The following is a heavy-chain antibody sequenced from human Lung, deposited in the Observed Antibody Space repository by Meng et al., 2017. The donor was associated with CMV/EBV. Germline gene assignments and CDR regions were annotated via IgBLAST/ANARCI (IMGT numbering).Heavy chain of an antibody. CDR2: INNDESRK. Sequence: GESLKISCAASGFTFSRYWMHWARQAPGKGLVWVPRINNDESRKTYADSVKGRFTISRDSAKNTLYLQMNSLRAEDTAVYYCARERFDYGDYGLDYWGQGTLVTVSS. D-gene: IGHD4-17*01. V-gene: IGHV3-74*01. CDR3: ARERFDYGDYGLDY. J-gene: IGHJ4*02. CDR1: GFTFSRYW.